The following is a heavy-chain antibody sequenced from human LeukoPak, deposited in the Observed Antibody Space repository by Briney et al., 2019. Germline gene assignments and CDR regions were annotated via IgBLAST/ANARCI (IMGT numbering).Heavy chain of an antibody. V-gene: IGHV3-7*03. CDR1: GFTFSTHW. J-gene: IGHJ2*01. Sequence: GGSLRLSCAASGFTFSTHWMSWVRQAPGKGLEWVANIKIDGSEKNYVDSVKGRLTISRDNAKNSLYLQMNSLRAADTAVYYCARDQGYFDLWGRGTLVTVSS. CDR3: ARDQGYFDL. CDR2: IKIDGSEK.